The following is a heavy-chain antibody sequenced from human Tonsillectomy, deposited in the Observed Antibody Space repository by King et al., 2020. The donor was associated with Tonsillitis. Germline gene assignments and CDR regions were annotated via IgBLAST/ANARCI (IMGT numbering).Heavy chain of an antibody. CDR1: GFTFDDYT. Sequence: VQLVESGGVVVQPGGSLRLSCAASGFTFDDYTMHWVRQAPGKGLKWVSLISWDGSSTYYADSVKGRFTISRDNSKNSLYLQMNSLTTEDTALYYCAKDETVGATTGEYFHHWGQGTLVTVSS. CDR3: AKDETVGATTGEYFHH. V-gene: IGHV3-43*01. J-gene: IGHJ1*01. CDR2: ISWDGSST. D-gene: IGHD1-26*01.